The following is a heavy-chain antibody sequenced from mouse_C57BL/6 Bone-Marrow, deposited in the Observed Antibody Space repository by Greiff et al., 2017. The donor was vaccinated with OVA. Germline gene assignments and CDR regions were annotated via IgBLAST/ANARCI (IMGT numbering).Heavy chain of an antibody. Sequence: EVKLQESGPGLVKPSQSLSLTCSVTGYSITSGYYWNWIRQFPGNKLEWMGYISYDGSNNYNPSLKNRISITRDTSKNQFFLKLNSVTTEDTATYYCARDGYYDPSFAYWGQGTLVTVSA. V-gene: IGHV3-6*01. J-gene: IGHJ3*01. CDR1: GYSITSGYY. CDR3: ARDGYYDPSFAY. D-gene: IGHD2-3*01. CDR2: ISYDGSN.